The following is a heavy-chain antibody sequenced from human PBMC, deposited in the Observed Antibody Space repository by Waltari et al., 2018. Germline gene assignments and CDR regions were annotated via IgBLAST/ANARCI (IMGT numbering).Heavy chain of an antibody. V-gene: IGHV3-9*01. CDR3: ARAIAAREAFDI. J-gene: IGHJ3*02. D-gene: IGHD6-6*01. CDR2: ISWNSGSI. CDR1: GFTFGDYA. Sequence: EVQLVESGGGLVQPGRSLRLSCAASGFTFGDYAMHWVRQAPGKGLEWVSGISWNSGSIGYADSVKGRFTISRDNAKNSLYLQMNSLRAEDTALYYCARAIAAREAFDIWGQGTMVTVSS.